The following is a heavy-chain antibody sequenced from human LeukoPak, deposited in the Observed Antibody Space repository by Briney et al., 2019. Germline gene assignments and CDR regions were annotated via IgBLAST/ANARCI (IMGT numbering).Heavy chain of an antibody. CDR1: GFTFSSYG. D-gene: IGHD6-13*01. V-gene: IGHV3-30*02. Sequence: SGGSLRLSCAASGFTFSSYGMHWVRQAPGKGLEWVAFIRYDGSNKYYADSVKGRFTISRDNSKNTLYLQMNSLRAEDTAVYYCARGTYSSSRTYWGQGTLVTVSS. CDR2: IRYDGSNK. CDR3: ARGTYSSSRTY. J-gene: IGHJ4*02.